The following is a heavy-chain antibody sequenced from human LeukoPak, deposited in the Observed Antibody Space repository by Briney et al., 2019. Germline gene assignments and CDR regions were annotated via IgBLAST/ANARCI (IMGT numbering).Heavy chain of an antibody. J-gene: IGHJ4*02. Sequence: GGSLRLSCAASGFTFSSYWMSWARQAPGKGLEWVANIKQDGSEKYYVDSMKGRFTISRDNAKNSLYLQMNSLRAEDTAVYYCARDLRMVATWWSDYWGQGTLVTVSS. V-gene: IGHV3-7*01. CDR2: IKQDGSEK. D-gene: IGHD5-12*01. CDR3: ARDLRMVATWWSDY. CDR1: GFTFSSYW.